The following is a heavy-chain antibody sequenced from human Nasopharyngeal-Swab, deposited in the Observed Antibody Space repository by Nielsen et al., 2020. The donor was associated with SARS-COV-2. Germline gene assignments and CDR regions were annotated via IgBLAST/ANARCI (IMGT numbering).Heavy chain of an antibody. CDR3: ARTRSSSWTLKYYFDY. D-gene: IGHD6-13*01. Sequence: WIRQPPGKALEWLAHIFSNDEKSYSTSLKSRPTISKDTSKSQVVLTMTNMDPVDTATYYCARTRSSSWTLKYYFDYWGQGTLVTVSS. V-gene: IGHV2-26*01. J-gene: IGHJ4*02. CDR2: IFSNDEK.